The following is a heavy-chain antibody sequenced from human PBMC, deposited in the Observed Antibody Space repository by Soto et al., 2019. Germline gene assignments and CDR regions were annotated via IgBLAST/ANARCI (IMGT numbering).Heavy chain of an antibody. CDR1: GGSISSSSYY. CDR3: ARRGGLTGSDY. Sequence: SETLSLTCTVSGGSISSSSYYWGWIRQPPGKGLEWIGSIYYSGSTYYNPSLKSRVTISVDTSKNQFSLKLSSVTAADTAVYYCARRGGLTGSDYWGQGTLVTVSS. CDR2: IYYSGST. J-gene: IGHJ4*02. D-gene: IGHD7-27*01. V-gene: IGHV4-39*01.